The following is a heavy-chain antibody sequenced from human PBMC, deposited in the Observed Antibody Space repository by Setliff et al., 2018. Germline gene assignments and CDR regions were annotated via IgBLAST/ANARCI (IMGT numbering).Heavy chain of an antibody. Sequence: RASVKVSCKSSGYTFTSYGISWMRQAPGQGLEWMGWSSAYNGKTQYAQKFQGRVTMTTDTSTSTAYMELMSLTSDDTALYFCARDLGDLVATILSFFDYWGQGTLVTVSS. D-gene: IGHD5-12*01. V-gene: IGHV1-18*01. J-gene: IGHJ4*02. CDR1: GYTFTSYG. CDR2: SSAYNGKT. CDR3: ARDLGDLVATILSFFDY.